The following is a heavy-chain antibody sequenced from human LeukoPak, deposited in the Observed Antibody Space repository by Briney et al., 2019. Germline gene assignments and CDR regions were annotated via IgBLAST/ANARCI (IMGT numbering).Heavy chain of an antibody. V-gene: IGHV3-21*01. J-gene: IGHJ4*02. CDR2: ISSSSSYI. CDR1: GFTFSSYS. D-gene: IGHD6-13*01. CDR3: ALIAAAGNGDY. Sequence: GGSLRLSCAASGFTFSSYSMNWVRQAPGKGLEWVSSISSSSSYIYYADSVKGRLTISRDNAKNSLYLQMNSLRAEDTAVYYCALIAAAGNGDYWGQGTLVTVSS.